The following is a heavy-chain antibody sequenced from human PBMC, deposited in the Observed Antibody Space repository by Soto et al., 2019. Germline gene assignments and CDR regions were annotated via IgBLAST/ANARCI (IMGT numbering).Heavy chain of an antibody. CDR1: GFTFSSYD. CDR2: IGTAGDT. Sequence: GGSLRLSCAASGFTFSSYDMHWVRQATGKGLEWVSAIGTAGDTYYPGSVKGRFTISRENAKNSLYLQMNSLRAEDTAVYYCARVRLNWNYYYYYGMDVWGQRTTVPVSS. J-gene: IGHJ6*02. D-gene: IGHD1-1*01. CDR3: ARVRLNWNYYYYYGMDV. V-gene: IGHV3-13*01.